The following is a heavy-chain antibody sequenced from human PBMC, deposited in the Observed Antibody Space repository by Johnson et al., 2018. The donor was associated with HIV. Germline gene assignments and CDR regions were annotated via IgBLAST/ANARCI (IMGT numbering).Heavy chain of an antibody. CDR2: ISSSRSSI. CDR1: GFRFSEFY. CDR3: AREQYGGNSNAGDGFDI. J-gene: IGHJ3*02. Sequence: QVQLVESGGGLVKPGGSLRLSCSASGFRFSEFYMAWIRQAPGKGLGWVSYISSSRSSIYYPDSVRGRFPISRDNAKNSLYLQMNSLRAEDTAVYYCAREQYGGNSNAGDGFDIWGQGTMVTVSS. D-gene: IGHD4-23*01. V-gene: IGHV3-11*04.